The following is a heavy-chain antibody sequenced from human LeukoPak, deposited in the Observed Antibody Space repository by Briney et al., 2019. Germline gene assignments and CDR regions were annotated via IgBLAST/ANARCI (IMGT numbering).Heavy chain of an antibody. Sequence: GASVKVSCKASGYTFTGYYMHWVRQAPGQGLEWMGWINPNSGGTNYAQKFQGRVTMTRDTSISTAYMELSRLRSDDTAVYYCARDRGFVDSSGKNSPGYWGQGTLVTVSS. CDR2: INPNSGGT. J-gene: IGHJ4*02. CDR3: ARDRGFVDSSGKNSPGY. D-gene: IGHD3-22*01. CDR1: GYTFTGYY. V-gene: IGHV1-2*02.